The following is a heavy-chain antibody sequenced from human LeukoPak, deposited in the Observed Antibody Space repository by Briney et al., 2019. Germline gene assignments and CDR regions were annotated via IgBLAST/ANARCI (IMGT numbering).Heavy chain of an antibody. V-gene: IGHV4-59*12. D-gene: IGHD6-13*01. CDR1: GGSISSYY. J-gene: IGHJ4*02. CDR3: ARVGSSSWYNGGIDY. CDR2: TYYSGST. Sequence: SETLSLTCTVSGGSISSYYWSWIRQPPGKGLEWIGYTYYSGSTNYNPSLKSRVTISVDTSKNQFSLKLSSVTAADTAVYYCARVGSSSWYNGGIDYWGQGTLVTVSS.